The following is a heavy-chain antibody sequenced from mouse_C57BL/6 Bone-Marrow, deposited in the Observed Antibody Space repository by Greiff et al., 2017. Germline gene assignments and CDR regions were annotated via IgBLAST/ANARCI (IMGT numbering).Heavy chain of an antibody. CDR1: GYAFSSSW. CDR2: IYPGDGDT. CDR3: TRRTVVGRYFDV. D-gene: IGHD1-1*01. V-gene: IGHV1-82*01. Sequence: VQLVESGPELVKPGASVKISCKASGYAFSSSWMNWVKQRPGKGLEWIGRIYPGDGDTNYNGKFKGKATLTADKSSSTAYMQLSSLTSEDSAVYFCTRRTVVGRYFDVWGTGTTVTVSS. J-gene: IGHJ1*03.